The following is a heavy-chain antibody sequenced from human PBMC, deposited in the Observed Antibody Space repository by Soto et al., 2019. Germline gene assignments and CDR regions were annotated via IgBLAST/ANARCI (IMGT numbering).Heavy chain of an antibody. J-gene: IGHJ4*02. CDR3: ARGMYYYDTSGYDY. D-gene: IGHD3-22*01. Sequence: GGSLRLSCAASGFTFSNYSMNWVRQAPGKGLEWVSSISSSNSYIYYADSLKGRFTISRDNAKNSLYLQMHSLRAEDTAVYYCARGMYYYDTSGYDYWGQGTLVTVSS. CDR1: GFTFSNYS. V-gene: IGHV3-21*01. CDR2: ISSSNSYI.